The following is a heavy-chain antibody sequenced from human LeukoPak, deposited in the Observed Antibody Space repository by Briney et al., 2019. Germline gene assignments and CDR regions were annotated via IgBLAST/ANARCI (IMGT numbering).Heavy chain of an antibody. CDR2: IYHSGST. CDR1: GYSISSGYY. Sequence: SETLSLTCTVSGYSISSGYYWGWIRQPPGKGQEWTGSIYHSGSTNYNPSLKSRVTISVETSKNQFSLKLKSVTAADTAVYYCARGGYYGSGNDFRFDPWGQGTLVTVSS. D-gene: IGHD3-10*01. V-gene: IGHV4-38-2*02. J-gene: IGHJ5*02. CDR3: ARGGYYGSGNDFRFDP.